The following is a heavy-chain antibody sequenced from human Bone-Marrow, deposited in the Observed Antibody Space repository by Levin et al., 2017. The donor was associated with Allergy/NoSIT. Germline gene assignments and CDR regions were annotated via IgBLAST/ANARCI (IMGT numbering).Heavy chain of an antibody. V-gene: IGHV4-39*07. Sequence: PSQTLSLTCTVSGDSIRSSNYYWGWIRQPPGKGLEWIGCIYYSGIADYSPSLKSRVTFSVDTSKNQFSLKLTSVTAADTAVYYCARELGRSGYFDYWGQGTVATVSS. CDR3: ARELGRSGYFDY. CDR2: IYYSGIA. CDR1: GDSIRSSNYY. J-gene: IGHJ4*02. D-gene: IGHD2-15*01.